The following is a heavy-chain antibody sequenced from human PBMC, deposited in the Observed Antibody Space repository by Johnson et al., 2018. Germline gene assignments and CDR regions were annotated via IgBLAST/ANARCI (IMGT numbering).Heavy chain of an antibody. V-gene: IGHV3-30*18. J-gene: IGHJ3*01. Sequence: QVQLQESGGGVVQPGRSLRLSCAASGFIFSRSALHWARQAPGKGLEWVAGISNDGFDKDYADSVKGRFTISRDNSRNTLYLQMNSLRAEDTAVYYCAKMGLYDSVWGYSRPNAFDVWGQGTMVTVSS. CDR2: ISNDGFDK. CDR3: AKMGLYDSVWGYSRPNAFDV. D-gene: IGHD3-16*01. CDR1: GFIFSRSA.